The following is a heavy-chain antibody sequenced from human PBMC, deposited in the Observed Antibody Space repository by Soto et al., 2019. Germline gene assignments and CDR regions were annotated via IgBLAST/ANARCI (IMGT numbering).Heavy chain of an antibody. V-gene: IGHV4-30-4*01. CDR3: ARLARLVVEC. J-gene: IGHJ4*02. CDR1: GVSISSGDYY. Sequence: PSETLSPTCTVSGVSISSGDYYWIWIRQPPGKSLECIGYIYYNGSTYYNPSLMSRVTITVDTSKTQFSLKPSSVTAADTAVYYCARLARLVVECWGQGTRVTVSS. D-gene: IGHD3-22*01. CDR2: IYYNGST.